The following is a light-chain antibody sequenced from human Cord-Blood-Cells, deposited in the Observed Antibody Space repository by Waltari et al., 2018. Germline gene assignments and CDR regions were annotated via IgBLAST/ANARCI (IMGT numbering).Light chain of an antibody. V-gene: IGKV3-11*01. J-gene: IGKJ4*01. CDR3: QQRSNWPPT. CDR1: QSVSSY. CDR2: DAS. Sequence: ETVLTQSPATLSLSPGERATLSCRASQSVSSYLAWYQQKPGQAPRLLIYDASNRATGIPARFSGSGSGTDFTVTIGSLEPEDFAVYYCQQRSNWPPTFGGGTKVEI.